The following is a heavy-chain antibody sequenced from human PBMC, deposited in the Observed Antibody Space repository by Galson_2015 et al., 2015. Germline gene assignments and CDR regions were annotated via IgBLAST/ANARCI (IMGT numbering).Heavy chain of an antibody. J-gene: IGHJ6*02. D-gene: IGHD3-9*01. CDR2: SYYSESP. Sequence: ETLSLTCTVSGGSISSNTYYWGWIRRPPGKGLEWIGNSYYSESPYYNPSLKSRVTVSVDTSKNQFSLKLSSVTAADTAVYYCVRHFDILTGFSPCMDVWAKGPRSPSP. V-gene: IGHV4-39*01. CDR3: VRHFDILTGFSPCMDV. CDR1: GGSISSNTYY.